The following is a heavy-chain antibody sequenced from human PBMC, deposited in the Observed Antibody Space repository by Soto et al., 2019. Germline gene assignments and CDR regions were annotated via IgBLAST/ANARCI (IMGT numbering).Heavy chain of an antibody. CDR3: ARPPIIAVAHFDY. D-gene: IGHD6-19*01. V-gene: IGHV4-4*02. Sequence: QVQLQESGPRLVKPSGTRSLSCDVSSGSISSSNWWSWVRQPPGKGLEWIGEIYHSGSNNYNPSLESRVTISADKSKNQFALKLSSETAADTAVYYCARPPIIAVAHFDYWGHGTLVTVSS. CDR1: SGSISSSNW. CDR2: IYHSGSN. J-gene: IGHJ4*01.